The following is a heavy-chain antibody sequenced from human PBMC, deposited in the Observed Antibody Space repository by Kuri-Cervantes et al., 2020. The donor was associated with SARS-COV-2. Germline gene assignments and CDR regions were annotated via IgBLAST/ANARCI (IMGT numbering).Heavy chain of an antibody. J-gene: IGHJ6*03. CDR1: GFTFSTYG. D-gene: IGHD3-22*01. CDR3: ALGYWGSGYPRNYYYMDV. Sequence: LSLTCAASGFTFSTYGMHWVRQAPGKGLEWVAVISYDGSNKYYADSVKGRFTISRDNSKNTLYLQMNSLRAEDTAVYYCALGYWGSGYPRNYYYMDVWGKGTTVTVSS. V-gene: IGHV3-30*19. CDR2: ISYDGSNK.